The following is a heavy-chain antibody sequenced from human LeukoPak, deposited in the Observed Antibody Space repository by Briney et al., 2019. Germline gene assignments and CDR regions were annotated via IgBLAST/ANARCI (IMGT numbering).Heavy chain of an antibody. CDR3: ARDQRTGYGAFDI. V-gene: IGHV3-74*01. Sequence: GGSLRLSCAASGFTFSSYWMHWVRQAPGKGLVWVSRINSDGSSRSYADSVKGRFTISRDNAKNTLYLQMSSLRAEDTAVHYCARDQRTGYGAFDIWGQGTMVTVSS. CDR2: INSDGSSR. CDR1: GFTFSSYW. J-gene: IGHJ3*02. D-gene: IGHD3/OR15-3a*01.